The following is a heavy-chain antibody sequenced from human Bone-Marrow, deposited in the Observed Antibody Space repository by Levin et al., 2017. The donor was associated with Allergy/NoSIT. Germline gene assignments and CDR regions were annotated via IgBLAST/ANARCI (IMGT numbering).Heavy chain of an antibody. CDR1: GFTFNSYA. J-gene: IGHJ4*02. V-gene: IGHV3-30-3*01. Sequence: PGGSLRLSCAASGFTFNSYAMHWVSQAPDKGLEWVAVISYDGSSKYYADSVKGRFTISRDNSKNTLFLQMDSLRTEDTAIYYCARGTYTTSWHYFAYWGQGTLVTVSS. CDR2: ISYDGSSK. CDR3: ARGTYTTSWHYFAY. D-gene: IGHD6-13*01.